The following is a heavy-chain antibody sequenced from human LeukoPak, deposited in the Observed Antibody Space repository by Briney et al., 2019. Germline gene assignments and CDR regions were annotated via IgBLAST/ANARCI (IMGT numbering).Heavy chain of an antibody. Sequence: RSETPSLTCAVYGGSFSDYYWSWIRQPPGKGLEWIGEINHSASTKYTSSLKSRVTISVDTSKKQFSLRLSSVTAADTAVYYGVGGHDYAWDSEGFWGQGILVTVSS. CDR1: GGSFSDYY. J-gene: IGHJ4*02. CDR2: INHSAST. V-gene: IGHV4-34*01. CDR3: VGGHDYAWDSEGF. D-gene: IGHD3-16*01.